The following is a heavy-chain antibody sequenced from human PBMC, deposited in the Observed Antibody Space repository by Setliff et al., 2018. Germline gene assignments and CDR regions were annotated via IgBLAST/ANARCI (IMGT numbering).Heavy chain of an antibody. CDR3: ARVGSKPQLGWFDP. V-gene: IGHV3-74*03. Sequence: ESLKISCKGSGYSFTSYWMHWVRQAPGQGLVWVARISTDGSSITYADSVKGRFTISRDNARNTLYLQMNSLTAEDTAVYYCARVGSKPQLGWFDPWGQGTLVTVSS. CDR2: ISTDGSSI. J-gene: IGHJ5*02. CDR1: GYSFTSYW. D-gene: IGHD1-26*01.